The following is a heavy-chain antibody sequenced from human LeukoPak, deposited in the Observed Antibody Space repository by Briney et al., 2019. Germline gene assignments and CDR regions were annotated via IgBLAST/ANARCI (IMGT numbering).Heavy chain of an antibody. CDR2: IYYSGST. CDR3: ARGSPEAYYYGSGSPLDY. J-gene: IGHJ4*02. V-gene: IGHV4-30-4*01. Sequence: SETLSLTCTVSGGSISSGDYYWSWIRQPPGKGLEWIGYIYYSGSTYYNPSLKSRVTISVDTSKNQFSLKLSSVTAADTAVYYCARGSPEAYYYGSGSPLDYWGQGTLVTVSS. D-gene: IGHD3-10*01. CDR1: GGSISSGDYY.